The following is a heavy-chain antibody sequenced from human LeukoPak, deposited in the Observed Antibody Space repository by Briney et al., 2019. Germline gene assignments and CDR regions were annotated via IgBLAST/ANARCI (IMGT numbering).Heavy chain of an antibody. CDR1: GFTFSSYS. CDR2: ISSSSSYI. CDR3: ARGLDSSGYYGDAFDI. V-gene: IGHV3-21*01. D-gene: IGHD3-22*01. Sequence: GGSLRLSCAASGFTFSSYSMNWVRQAPGKGLEWGSSISSSSSYIYYADSVKGRFTIFRDNAKNSLYLQMNSLRAEDTAVYYCARGLDSSGYYGDAFDIWGQGTMVTVSS. J-gene: IGHJ3*02.